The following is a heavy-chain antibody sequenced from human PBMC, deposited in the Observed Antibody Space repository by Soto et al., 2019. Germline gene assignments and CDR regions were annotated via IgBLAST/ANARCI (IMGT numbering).Heavy chain of an antibody. CDR3: ARAYGGFDNGLDV. CDR2: IYYSGST. CDR1: GDSIRGYY. Sequence: SETLSLTCTVSGDSIRGYYWAWIRQPPGKGLALIGYIYYSGSTRYNPSLKSRVTISVDMSKNQFSLKLSSVIAADTAVYYCARAYGGFDNGLDVWGQGTAVTVSS. D-gene: IGHD5-12*01. J-gene: IGHJ6*02. V-gene: IGHV4-59*01.